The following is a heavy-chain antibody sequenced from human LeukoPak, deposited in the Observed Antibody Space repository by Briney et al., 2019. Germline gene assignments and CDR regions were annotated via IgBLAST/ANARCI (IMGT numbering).Heavy chain of an antibody. D-gene: IGHD6-13*01. CDR1: GFTFSSYA. V-gene: IGHV3-23*01. CDR3: AKGKRAAAGTSPFDY. CDR2: ISGSGGST. J-gene: IGHJ4*02. Sequence: PGRSLRLSCAASGFTFSSYAMSWVRQAPGKGLEWVSAISGSGGSTYYADSVKGRFTISRDNSKNTLYLQMNSLRAEDTAVYYCAKGKRAAAGTSPFDYWGQGTLVTVSS.